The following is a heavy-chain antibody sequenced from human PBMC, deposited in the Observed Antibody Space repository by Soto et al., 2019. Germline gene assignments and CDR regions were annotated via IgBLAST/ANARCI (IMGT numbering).Heavy chain of an antibody. CDR1: GGTFSSYA. CDR3: ARAPRPYSGNLYYFDY. D-gene: IGHD1-26*01. Sequence: QVQLVQSGAEVKKPGSSVKVSCKASGGTFSSYAISWVRQAPGQGLEWMGGIIPIFGTANYAQKFQGRVTSTADESTSTAYMERSSLRSEDTAVYYCARAPRPYSGNLYYFDYWGQGTLVTVSS. J-gene: IGHJ4*02. CDR2: IIPIFGTA. V-gene: IGHV1-69*01.